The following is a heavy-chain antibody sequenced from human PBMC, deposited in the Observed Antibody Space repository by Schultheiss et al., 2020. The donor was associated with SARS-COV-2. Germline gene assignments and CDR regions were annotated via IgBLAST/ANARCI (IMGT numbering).Heavy chain of an antibody. CDR1: GGSFSGYY. CDR2: INHSGST. V-gene: IGHV4-34*01. D-gene: IGHD3-3*01. Sequence: SETLSLTCAVYGGSFSGYYWSWIRQPPGKGLEWIGEINHSGSTNYNPSLKSRVTISVDTSKNQFSLKLSSVTAADTAVYYCARVPIFGVVTDDAFDIWGQGTMVTVSS. CDR3: ARVPIFGVVTDDAFDI. J-gene: IGHJ3*02.